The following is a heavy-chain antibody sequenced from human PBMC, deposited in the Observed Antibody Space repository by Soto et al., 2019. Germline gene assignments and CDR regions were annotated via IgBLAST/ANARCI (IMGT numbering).Heavy chain of an antibody. D-gene: IGHD5-18*01. J-gene: IGHJ6*02. CDR3: ARILKVRGYSYADYYYYGMDV. CDR1: GFSLSTSGMC. CDR2: IDWDDGK. Sequence: SGPTLVNPTQTLTLTCTFSGFSLSTSGMCVSWIRQPPGKALEWLALIDWDDGKYYSTSLKTRLTISKDTSKNQVVLTMTNMDPVDTATYYCARILKVRGYSYADYYYYGMDVWGQGTTVTVSS. V-gene: IGHV2-70*01.